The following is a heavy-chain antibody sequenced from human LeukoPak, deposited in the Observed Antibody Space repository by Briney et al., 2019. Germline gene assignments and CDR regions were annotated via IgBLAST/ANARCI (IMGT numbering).Heavy chain of an antibody. Sequence: ASVKVSCKASGYTFTSYDINWVRQATGQGLEWMGWISAYNGNTNYAQKLQGRVTMTTDTSTSTAYMELRSLRSDDTAVYYCARSRYNWNPRPDQAFDIWGQGTMVTVSS. D-gene: IGHD1-1*01. V-gene: IGHV1-18*01. CDR1: GYTFTSYD. J-gene: IGHJ3*02. CDR2: ISAYNGNT. CDR3: ARSRYNWNPRPDQAFDI.